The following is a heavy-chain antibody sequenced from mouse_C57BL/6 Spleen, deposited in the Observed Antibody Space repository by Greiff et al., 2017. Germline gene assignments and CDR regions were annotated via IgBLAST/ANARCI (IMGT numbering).Heavy chain of an antibody. CDR2: IYPGDGDT. V-gene: IGHV1-82*01. CDR1: GYAFSSSW. Sequence: VQLQQSGPELVKPGASVKISCKASGYAFSSSWMNWVKQRPGKGLEWIGRIYPGDGDTNYNGTFKGKATLTADKSTSTTYMHLSSLTSEYSSVYCCAREICYNYDGYAMDYWGQGTSVTVSS. J-gene: IGHJ4*01. D-gene: IGHD2-4*01. CDR3: AREICYNYDGYAMDY.